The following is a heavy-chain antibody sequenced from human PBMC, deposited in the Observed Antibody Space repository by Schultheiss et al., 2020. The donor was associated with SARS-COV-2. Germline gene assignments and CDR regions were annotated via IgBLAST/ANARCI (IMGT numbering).Heavy chain of an antibody. CDR1: GGSFSGYYW. J-gene: IGHJ4*02. CDR3: ARSSGWYHD. CDR2: INSDGSST. D-gene: IGHD6-19*01. Sequence: ETLSLTCAVYGGSFSGYYWMHWVRQAPGKGLVWVSRINSDGSSTSYADSVKGRFTISRDNAKNTLYLQMNSLRAEDTAVYYCARSSGWYHDWGQGTLVTVSS. V-gene: IGHV3-74*01.